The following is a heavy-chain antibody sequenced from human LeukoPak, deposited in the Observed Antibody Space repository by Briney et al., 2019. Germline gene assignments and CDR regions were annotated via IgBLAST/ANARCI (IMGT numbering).Heavy chain of an antibody. CDR1: GFTFSSCS. D-gene: IGHD3-10*01. J-gene: IGHJ6*03. CDR2: ISSSSSYI. Sequence: PGGSLRLSCAASGFTFSSCSMNWVRQAPGKGLEWVSSISSSSSYIYYADSVKGRFTISRDNAKNSLYLQMNSLRAEDTAVYYCARGGRGYYMDVWGKGTTVTISS. V-gene: IGHV3-21*01. CDR3: ARGGRGYYMDV.